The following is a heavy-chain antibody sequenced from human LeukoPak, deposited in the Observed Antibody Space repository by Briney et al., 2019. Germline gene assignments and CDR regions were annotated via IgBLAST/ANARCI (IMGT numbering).Heavy chain of an antibody. CDR2: ISSSSSTI. V-gene: IGHV3-48*01. J-gene: IGHJ3*02. CDR1: GFPFSSSG. D-gene: IGHD2-2*01. Sequence: GSLRLSCAASGFPFSSSGMNWVRQAPGKGLEWVSYISSSSSTIYYADSVKGRFTISRDNAKNSLYLQMNSLRAEDTAVYYCARGPVPAAGFAFDIWGQGTMVTVSS. CDR3: ARGPVPAAGFAFDI.